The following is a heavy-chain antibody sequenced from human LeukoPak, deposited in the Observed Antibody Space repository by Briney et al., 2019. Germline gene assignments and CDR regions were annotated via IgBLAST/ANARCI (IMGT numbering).Heavy chain of an antibody. CDR2: ISDSGGRT. CDR1: GLTFRNYA. J-gene: IGHJ4*02. CDR3: AREGSEMGYYFDY. D-gene: IGHD1-14*01. V-gene: IGHV3-23*01. Sequence: GGSLRLSCAVSGLTFRNYAMSWVRQAPGRGLEWVSGISDSGGRTYYADSVKGRFTISRDNSKNTLYLQMNSLRAEDTAVYYCAREGSEMGYYFDYWGQGTLVTVSS.